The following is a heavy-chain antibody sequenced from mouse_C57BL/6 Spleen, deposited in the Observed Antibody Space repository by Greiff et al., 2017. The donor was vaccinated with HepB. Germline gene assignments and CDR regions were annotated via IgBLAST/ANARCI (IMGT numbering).Heavy chain of an antibody. J-gene: IGHJ2*01. CDR2: ISSGGSYT. Sequence: EVNLVESGGDLVKPGGSLKLSCAASGFTFSSYGMSWVRQTPDKRLEWVATISSGGSYTYYPDSVKGRFTISRDNAKNTLYLQMSSLKSEDTAMYYCARDDYDGGYFDYWGQGTTLTVSS. D-gene: IGHD2-4*01. CDR1: GFTFSSYG. V-gene: IGHV5-6*01. CDR3: ARDDYDGGYFDY.